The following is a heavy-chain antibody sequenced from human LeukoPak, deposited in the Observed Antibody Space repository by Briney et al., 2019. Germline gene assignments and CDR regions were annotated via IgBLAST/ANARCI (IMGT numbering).Heavy chain of an antibody. V-gene: IGHV4-39*07. Sequence: SETLSLTCTVSGGSISSSSYYWGWIRQPPGKGLEWIGSIYYSGSTYYNPSLKSRVTISVDTSKNQFSLKLSSVTAADTAVYYCARDAEGSNESYYDILTGLRAFDIWGQGTMVTVSS. D-gene: IGHD3-9*01. CDR3: ARDAEGSNESYYDILTGLRAFDI. CDR2: IYYSGST. CDR1: GGSISSSSYY. J-gene: IGHJ3*02.